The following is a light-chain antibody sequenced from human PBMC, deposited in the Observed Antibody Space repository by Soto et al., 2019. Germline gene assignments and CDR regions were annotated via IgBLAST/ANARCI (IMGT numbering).Light chain of an antibody. CDR1: SSDVGGYNY. CDR3: TSYTSSPTYVV. V-gene: IGLV2-14*01. CDR2: EVS. J-gene: IGLJ2*01. Sequence: QSALTQPASVSGSPGQSITISCTGTSSDVGGYNYVSWYQQYPGKAPKILIYEVSNRPSGVANRFSGSKSGNTASLTISGLQAEDEADYYCTSYTSSPTYVVFGGGTKLTVL.